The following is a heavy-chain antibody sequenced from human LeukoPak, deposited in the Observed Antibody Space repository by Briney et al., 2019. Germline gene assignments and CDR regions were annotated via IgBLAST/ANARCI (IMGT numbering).Heavy chain of an antibody. D-gene: IGHD3-22*01. CDR2: IWYDGSNE. CDR1: GFTFSSYG. CDR3: AKQSLYDSSGHFHY. Sequence: GGSLRLSCAASGFTFSSYGMHWVRQAPGKGLEWVAVIWYDGSNENSADSVKGRFTISRDNSKNTLFLRMNSLRAEDTAVYFCAKQSLYDSSGHFHYWGQGTLVTVSS. V-gene: IGHV3-33*06. J-gene: IGHJ4*02.